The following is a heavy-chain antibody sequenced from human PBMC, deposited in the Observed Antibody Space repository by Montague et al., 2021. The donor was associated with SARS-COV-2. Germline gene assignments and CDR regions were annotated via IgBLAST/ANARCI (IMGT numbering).Heavy chain of an antibody. CDR3: ARPQQQLAFDY. CDR2: FFYSGIT. Sequence: SETLSLTCTVSGGSLSSSSYYWGWIRQPPGKGLEWVGSFFYSGITYYNPALKSRVTISVYTSKNQFSLKLSSVTAADTAVYYCARPQQQLAFDYWGQGTVVTVSS. V-gene: IGHV4-39*01. J-gene: IGHJ4*02. D-gene: IGHD6-13*01. CDR1: GGSLSSSSYY.